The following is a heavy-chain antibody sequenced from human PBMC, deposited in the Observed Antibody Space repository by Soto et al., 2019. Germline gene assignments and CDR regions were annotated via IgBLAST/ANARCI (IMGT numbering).Heavy chain of an antibody. CDR1: GYSISSVYY. CDR2: IYHSGST. D-gene: IGHD6-13*01. J-gene: IGHJ5*02. CDR3: AGDWDVAAAGNWGDP. V-gene: IGHV4-38-2*02. Sequence: PDNLTLTCAVSGYSISSVYYWGWFRQPPGQELEWIGSIYHSGSTYYNPSLKSRVTISVDTSTNQLSLKLSSVTAADSAVYYVAGDWDVAAAGNWGDPWGQGTLVTV.